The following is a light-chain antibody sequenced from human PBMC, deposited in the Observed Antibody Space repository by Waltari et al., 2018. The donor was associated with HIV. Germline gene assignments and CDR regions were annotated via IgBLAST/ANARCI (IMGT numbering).Light chain of an antibody. CDR1: SSNIGSNY. Sequence: QSVLTQPPSASGTPGQSVTISCSGSSSNIGSNYVYWYQQLPGTAPKLLIYRNNQRPSGVPGRFAGFKSGTSASLAVSGLRSEDEADCYCAAWDDNLSGWVFGGGSKLTIL. CDR2: RNN. V-gene: IGLV1-47*01. J-gene: IGLJ3*02. CDR3: AAWDDNLSGWV.